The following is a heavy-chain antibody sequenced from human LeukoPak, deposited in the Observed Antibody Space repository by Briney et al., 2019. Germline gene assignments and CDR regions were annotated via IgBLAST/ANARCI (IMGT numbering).Heavy chain of an antibody. Sequence: PSETLSLTCAVYGGSFSGYYWSWIRQPPGKGLEWIGEINHSGSTNYNPSLKSRVTISVDTSKNQFSLKLSSVTAADTAVYYCARGGGWYELYFQHWGQGTLVTVSS. CDR1: GGSFSGYY. CDR2: INHSGST. V-gene: IGHV4-34*01. CDR3: ARGGGWYELYFQH. J-gene: IGHJ1*01. D-gene: IGHD6-19*01.